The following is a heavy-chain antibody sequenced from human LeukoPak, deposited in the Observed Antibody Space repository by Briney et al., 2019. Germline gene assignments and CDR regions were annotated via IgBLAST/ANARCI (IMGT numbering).Heavy chain of an antibody. J-gene: IGHJ4*02. Sequence: ASVEVPCKASGYTFTNYYMHWVRQAPGQGLEWMGIINPSGGSTTYAQKFQGRVTMTRDTSTSTVYMELSSLRSEDAAVYYCARDLSGNKYGHFDYWGQGTLVTVSS. V-gene: IGHV1-46*01. CDR2: INPSGGST. CDR1: GYTFTNYY. CDR3: ARDLSGNKYGHFDY. D-gene: IGHD1-26*01.